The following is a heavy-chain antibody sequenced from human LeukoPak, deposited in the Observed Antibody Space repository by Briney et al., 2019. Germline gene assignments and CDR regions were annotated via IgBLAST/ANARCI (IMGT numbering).Heavy chain of an antibody. CDR3: ARGSGFADY. V-gene: IGHV4-59*01. Sequence: GLEWIGYTYYSGSTNYNPSLKSRATISVDTPKNQFSLKLSSVTAADTAAYYCARGSGFADYWGQGTLVTVSS. J-gene: IGHJ4*02. CDR2: TYYSGST. D-gene: IGHD3-10*01.